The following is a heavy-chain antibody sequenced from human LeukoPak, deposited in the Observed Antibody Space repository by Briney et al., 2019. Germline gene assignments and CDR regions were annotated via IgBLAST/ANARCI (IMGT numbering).Heavy chain of an antibody. CDR2: INHSGST. J-gene: IGHJ5*02. CDR3: ARGMYRISVVVAATRRGPGFDP. D-gene: IGHD2-15*01. CDR1: GGSFSGYY. Sequence: SETLSLTCAVYGGSFSGYYWSWIRQPPGKGLEWIGEINHSGSTNYNPSLKSRVTISVDTSKNQFSLKLSSVTAADTAVYYCARGMYRISVVVAATRRGPGFDPWGQGTLVTVSS. V-gene: IGHV4-34*01.